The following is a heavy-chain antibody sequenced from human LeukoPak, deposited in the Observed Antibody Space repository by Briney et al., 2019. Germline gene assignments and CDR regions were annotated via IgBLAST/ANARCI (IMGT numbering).Heavy chain of an antibody. Sequence: MTSETLSLTCTVSGDSISSSAYYWGWIRQPPGKGLEWIGSIYHTGTTYYNASLRSRVTISVDPSKNQFSLKLRSVTAADTALYYCAAHYYGSGSFNWGQGTLVTVSS. CDR2: IYHTGTT. J-gene: IGHJ4*02. CDR3: AAHYYGSGSFN. CDR1: GDSISSSAYY. D-gene: IGHD3-10*01. V-gene: IGHV4-39*07.